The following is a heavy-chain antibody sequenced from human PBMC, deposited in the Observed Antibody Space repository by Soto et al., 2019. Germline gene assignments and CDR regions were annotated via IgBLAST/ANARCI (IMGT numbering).Heavy chain of an antibody. V-gene: IGHV4-59*01. J-gene: IGHJ4*02. D-gene: IGHD1-1*01. Sequence: SETLSLTCAVYGGSFSGYYWSWIRQPPGKALEWIGYIFYSGSTNYNPSLKSRVTISVDTSKNQFSLKVSSMTAADTAVYYCARDTGSLDQWGQGTLVTVSS. CDR3: ARDTGSLDQ. CDR1: GGSFSGYY. CDR2: IFYSGST.